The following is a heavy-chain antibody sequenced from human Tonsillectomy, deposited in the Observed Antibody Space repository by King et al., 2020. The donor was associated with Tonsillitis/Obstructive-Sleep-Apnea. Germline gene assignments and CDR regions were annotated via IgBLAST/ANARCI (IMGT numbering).Heavy chain of an antibody. D-gene: IGHD2-2*01. CDR2: IYWDDDK. Sequence: ITLKESGPTLVKPTQTLTLTCTFSGFSLSTSGVGVGWIRQPPGKALEWLALIYWDDDKRYSSSLKSRLTITKDTSKNQVVLTMTNMDPVDTATYYCAHKKNIVVVPAATDAFDIWGQGTMVTVSS. J-gene: IGHJ3*02. V-gene: IGHV2-5*02. CDR3: AHKKNIVVVPAATDAFDI. CDR1: GFSLSTSGVG.